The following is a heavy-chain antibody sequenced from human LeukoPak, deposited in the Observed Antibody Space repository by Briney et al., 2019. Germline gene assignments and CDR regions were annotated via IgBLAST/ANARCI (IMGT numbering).Heavy chain of an antibody. D-gene: IGHD1-7*01. V-gene: IGHV3-11*01. CDR3: GRDFGLTGTKRPFDI. J-gene: IGHJ3*02. CDR2: ISGSGTTM. CDR1: GFTFSDYY. Sequence: GGSLRLSCAASGFTFSDYYMGWIRQAPGKGLEWLSYISGSGTTMYYADSVKGRFTISRDNAKNSLDPQMNSLRAEDTAVYYCGRDFGLTGTKRPFDIWGQGTMVTVSS.